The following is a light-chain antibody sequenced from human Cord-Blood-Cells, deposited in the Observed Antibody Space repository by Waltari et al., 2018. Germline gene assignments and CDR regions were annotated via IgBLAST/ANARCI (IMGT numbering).Light chain of an antibody. Sequence: QSALTQPPSASGSPGHSVTISCTGTSSDVGGLNHVAWYQQHTGKAPKLMIYEVSKRPSGVPDRFSGSKSGNTASLTVSGLQAEDEADYYCSSYAGSNNLVFGGGTKLTVL. J-gene: IGLJ2*01. CDR2: EVS. V-gene: IGLV2-8*01. CDR3: SSYAGSNNLV. CDR1: SSDVGGLNH.